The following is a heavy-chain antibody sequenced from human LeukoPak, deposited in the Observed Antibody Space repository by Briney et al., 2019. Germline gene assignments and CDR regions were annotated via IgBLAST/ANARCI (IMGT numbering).Heavy chain of an antibody. Sequence: PGGSLRLSCAASGFTFSRYWMTWVRQAPGRGLEWVVNIEPDGSEKYYVDSVKDRFTISRDNDKKSLYLQMNSLRAEDTAVYYCARDLFGLDALWGRGTLVTVSS. D-gene: IGHD3/OR15-3a*01. CDR3: ARDLFGLDAL. CDR2: IEPDGSEK. J-gene: IGHJ2*01. CDR1: GFTFSRYW. V-gene: IGHV3-7*05.